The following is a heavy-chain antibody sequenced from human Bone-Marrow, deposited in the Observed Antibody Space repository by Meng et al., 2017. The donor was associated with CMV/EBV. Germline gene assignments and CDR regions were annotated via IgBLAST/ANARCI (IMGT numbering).Heavy chain of an antibody. CDR1: GYTFTGYY. J-gene: IGHJ3*01. Sequence: ASVKVSCKASGYTFTGYYLHWVRQAPGQGFEWMGWINPNSGGTNYAQKFQGRVTMTRDTSISTAYMELSRLRSDDTAVYYCAKDLVPAAVGQDAFDVWGQGKMVTVSS. V-gene: IGHV1-2*02. CDR3: AKDLVPAAVGQDAFDV. D-gene: IGHD2-2*01. CDR2: INPNSGGT.